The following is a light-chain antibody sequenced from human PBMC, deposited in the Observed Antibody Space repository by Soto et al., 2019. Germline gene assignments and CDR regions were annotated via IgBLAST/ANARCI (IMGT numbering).Light chain of an antibody. CDR1: QSVNNY. J-gene: IGKJ1*01. Sequence: EIVLTQSPATLSLSPGERATLSCRASQSVNNYLAWYQQKPGQAPRLLIYDTSNMATGIPARLSGSGSGTALTLTTSSLVPEGFAVYYCQQRSNWPRPFGQGTKVEL. CDR2: DTS. CDR3: QQRSNWPRP. V-gene: IGKV3-11*01.